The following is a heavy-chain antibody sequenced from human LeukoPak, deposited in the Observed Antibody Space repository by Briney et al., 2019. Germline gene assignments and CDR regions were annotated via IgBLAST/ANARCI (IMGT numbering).Heavy chain of an antibody. CDR1: EFTFSNFW. D-gene: IGHD4-17*01. J-gene: IGHJ2*01. CDR3: ARGGNHGDYWYLDL. V-gene: IGHV3-7*01. CDR2: IKQEGSEK. Sequence: GGSLRLSCSASEFTFSNFWMSWGRQAPGKGPEGVANIKQEGSEKEYVDSVKGRFTISRDNAETSLHLQMNSLRAEDTAVYYCARGGNHGDYWYLDLWGRRTLVTVSS.